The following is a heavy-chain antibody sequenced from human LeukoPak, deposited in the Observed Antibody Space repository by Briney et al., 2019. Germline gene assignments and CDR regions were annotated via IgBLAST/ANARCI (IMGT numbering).Heavy chain of an antibody. Sequence: GGSLRLSCAASGFTFSSYSMNWVRQASGKGLEWVSSISSSSSYIYYADSVKGRFTISRDNAKNSLYLQMNSLRAEDTAVYYCARRVGDDSSGYYYYGMDVWGQGTTVTVSS. V-gene: IGHV3-21*01. CDR1: GFTFSSYS. CDR2: ISSSSSYI. D-gene: IGHD3-22*01. J-gene: IGHJ6*02. CDR3: ARRVGDDSSGYYYYGMDV.